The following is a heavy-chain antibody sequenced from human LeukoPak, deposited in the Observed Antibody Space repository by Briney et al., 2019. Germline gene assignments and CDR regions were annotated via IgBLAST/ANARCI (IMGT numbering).Heavy chain of an antibody. J-gene: IGHJ3*01. CDR2: IYSGAGT. CDR3: AREFYDILTGYQDIFDV. CDR1: GFNVSRNY. Sequence: PGGSLRLSCGASGFNVSRNYMSWVRQAPGKGLQWVSVIYSGAGTYYADSAKGRFTISRDNPKNTLYLQMSSLRAEDTAVYYCAREFYDILTGYQDIFDVWGQGTMVTVSS. V-gene: IGHV3-66*02. D-gene: IGHD3-9*01.